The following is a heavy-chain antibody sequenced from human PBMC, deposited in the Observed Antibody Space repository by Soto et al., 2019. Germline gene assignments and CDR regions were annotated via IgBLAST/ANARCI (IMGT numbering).Heavy chain of an antibody. V-gene: IGHV4-39*01. Sequence: SETLSLTCTVSGGSISSSSYYWGWIRQPPGKGLEWIGSIYYSGSTYYNPSLKSRVTISVDTSKNQFSLKLSSVTAADTAVYYCARKGNLVGYYYYYYMDVWGKGTTVTVSS. CDR3: ARKGNLVGYYYYYYMDV. CDR1: GGSISSSSYY. D-gene: IGHD2-15*01. CDR2: IYYSGST. J-gene: IGHJ6*03.